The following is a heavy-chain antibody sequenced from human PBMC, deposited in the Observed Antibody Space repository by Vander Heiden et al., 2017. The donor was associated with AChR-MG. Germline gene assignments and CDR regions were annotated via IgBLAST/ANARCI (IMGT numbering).Heavy chain of an antibody. Sequence: VPLVESGGGVVQPGGSLRPSCAASGFTFSSYGMHWVRQAPGKGLEWVAFIRYDGSNKYYADSVKGRFTISRDNSKNTLYLQMNSLRAEDTAVYYCANGAVAGNNWFDPWGQGTLVTVSS. CDR1: GFTFSSYG. CDR2: IRYDGSNK. CDR3: ANGAVAGNNWFDP. D-gene: IGHD6-19*01. J-gene: IGHJ5*02. V-gene: IGHV3-30*02.